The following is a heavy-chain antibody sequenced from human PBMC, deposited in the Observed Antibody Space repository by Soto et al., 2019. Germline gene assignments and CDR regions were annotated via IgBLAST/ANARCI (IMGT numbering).Heavy chain of an antibody. J-gene: IGHJ4*02. CDR3: ARDPKTSGGQHWAFNYFDS. CDR1: GFSFVNYA. V-gene: IGHV3-23*01. D-gene: IGHD7-27*01. CDR2: LSGSGTST. Sequence: PGGSLRLSCAASGFSFVNYAMNWVRQAPGKGLEWVSGLSGSGTSTYYADSVKGRFTISRDNSKSTLYLQVDSLRPEDAAVYYCARDPKTSGGQHWAFNYFDSWGQGTLVTVSS.